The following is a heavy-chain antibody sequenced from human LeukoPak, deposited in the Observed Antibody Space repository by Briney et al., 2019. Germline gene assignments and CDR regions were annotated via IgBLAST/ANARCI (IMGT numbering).Heavy chain of an antibody. J-gene: IGHJ3*02. V-gene: IGHV3-30-3*01. D-gene: IGHD6-13*01. CDR3: ASDYSSIGFRAFDI. Sequence: PGRSLRLSCAASGFTFSSYAMHWVRQAPGKGLEWVAVISYDGSNKYYADSVKGRFTISRDNSKNTLYLQMNSLRAEDTAVYYCASDYSSIGFRAFDIWGQGTMVTVSS. CDR1: GFTFSSYA. CDR2: ISYDGSNK.